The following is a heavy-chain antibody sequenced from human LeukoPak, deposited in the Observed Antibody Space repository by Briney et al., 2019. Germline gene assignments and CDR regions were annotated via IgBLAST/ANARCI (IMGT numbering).Heavy chain of an antibody. CDR2: IYSGGGT. CDR1: GFTVSSNY. J-gene: IGHJ4*02. D-gene: IGHD7-27*01. V-gene: IGHV3-53*01. Sequence: GGSLRLSCAASGFTVSSNYMSWVRQAPGEGLEWVSVIYSGGGTYYADSVKGRFTISRDNSKNTLYLQMNSLRAEDTAVYYCARDTHLGNFDYWGQGTLVTVSS. CDR3: ARDTHLGNFDY.